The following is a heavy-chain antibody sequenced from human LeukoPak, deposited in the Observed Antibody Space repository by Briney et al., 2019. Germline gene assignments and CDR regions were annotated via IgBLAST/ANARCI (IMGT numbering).Heavy chain of an antibody. CDR3: AKAPDYDFWSGYSDY. V-gene: IGHV3-30*02. CDR2: IRYDGSKK. D-gene: IGHD3-3*01. CDR1: GFTFSSYG. Sequence: GGSLRLSCAASGFTFSSYGMHWVRQAPGKGLEWVAFIRYDGSKKSYADSVKGRFTVSRDKSENTLYLQMNSLRAEDTAVYYCAKAPDYDFWSGYSDYWGQGTLVTVSS. J-gene: IGHJ4*02.